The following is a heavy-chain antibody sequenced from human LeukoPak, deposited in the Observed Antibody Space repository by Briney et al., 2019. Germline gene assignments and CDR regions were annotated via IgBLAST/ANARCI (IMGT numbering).Heavy chain of an antibody. Sequence: SETLSLTCAVYGGSFSGYYWSWIRQPPGKGLEWIGEINHSGSTNYSPSLKSRVNISVDTSKNQFSMKLSSVTAADTAVYYCAYRRVPGAFDIWGQGTMVTVSS. CDR3: AYRRVPGAFDI. J-gene: IGHJ3*02. D-gene: IGHD1-1*01. CDR2: INHSGST. V-gene: IGHV4-34*01. CDR1: GGSFSGYY.